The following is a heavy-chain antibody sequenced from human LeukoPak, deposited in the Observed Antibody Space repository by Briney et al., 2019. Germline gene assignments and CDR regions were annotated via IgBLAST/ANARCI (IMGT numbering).Heavy chain of an antibody. V-gene: IGHV6-1*01. CDR3: ARAQNWGYWYFDL. D-gene: IGHD7-27*01. CDR1: GDSLSSNTAA. J-gene: IGHJ2*01. Sequence: PSQTLSLTCAISGDSLSSNTAAWNWIRQSPSRGLEWLGRTYFRSKWYHDYAVSVESRITINPDTSKNQFSLQLNSVTPEDTAVYYCARAQNWGYWYFDLWGRGTLVTVSS. CDR2: TYFRSKWYH.